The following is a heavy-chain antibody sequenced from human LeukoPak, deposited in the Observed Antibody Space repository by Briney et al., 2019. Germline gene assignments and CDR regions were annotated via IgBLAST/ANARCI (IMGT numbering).Heavy chain of an antibody. CDR3: ARPPSITNPYYGMDV. CDR2: SRDKAHSYTT. Sequence: GGSLRLSCAASGFTLSDHYMDWVRQAPGKGLEWVGRSRDKAHSYTTEYAASVKGRFTISRDDSRNSLYLQMNSLKTEDTAVYYCARPPSITNPYYGMDVWGQGTTVTVSS. CDR1: GFTLSDHY. D-gene: IGHD3-3*01. J-gene: IGHJ6*02. V-gene: IGHV3-72*01.